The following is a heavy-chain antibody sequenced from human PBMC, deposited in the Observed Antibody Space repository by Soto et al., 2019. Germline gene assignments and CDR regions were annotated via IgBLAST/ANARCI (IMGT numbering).Heavy chain of an antibody. CDR3: TTNYYDSSGYDNWFDP. CDR2: IRSKAYGGTT. Sequence: GGSLRLSCTASGFTFGDYAMSWFRQAPGKGLEWVGFIRSKAYGGTTEYAASVKGRFTISRDDSKSIAYLQMNILKTEDTAVYYCTTNYYDSSGYDNWFDPWGQGTLVTVSS. CDR1: GFTFGDYA. J-gene: IGHJ5*02. D-gene: IGHD3-22*01. V-gene: IGHV3-49*03.